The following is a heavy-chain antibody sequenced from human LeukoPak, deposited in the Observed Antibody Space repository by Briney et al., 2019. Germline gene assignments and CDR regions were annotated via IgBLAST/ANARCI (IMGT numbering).Heavy chain of an antibody. CDR2: SRNKANSYTT. Sequence: PGGSLRFSCATSGFVFSDHYIAWVRQGPGKGLEWVGRSRNKANSYTTEYAAPVKDRFTISRDHSKNSLYLQMNSLKTEDTAVYYCAREPFVGDGMDVWGQGTTVTVSS. CDR3: AREPFVGDGMDV. J-gene: IGHJ6*02. CDR1: GFVFSDHY. V-gene: IGHV3-72*01.